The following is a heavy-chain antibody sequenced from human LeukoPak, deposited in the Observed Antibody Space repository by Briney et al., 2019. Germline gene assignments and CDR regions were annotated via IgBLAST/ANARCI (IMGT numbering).Heavy chain of an antibody. V-gene: IGHV3-11*01. J-gene: IGHJ4*02. Sequence: GGSLRLSCAASGFNFSDSYMIWMRQTPEKGLEWISYISNSGSSIYYADSVKGRFTMSRDNANNSVYLQMDSLRGDDTAVYYCAGRKRAFDFWGQGTLVTVSS. CDR1: GFNFSDSY. CDR2: ISNSGSSI. CDR3: AGRKRAFDF.